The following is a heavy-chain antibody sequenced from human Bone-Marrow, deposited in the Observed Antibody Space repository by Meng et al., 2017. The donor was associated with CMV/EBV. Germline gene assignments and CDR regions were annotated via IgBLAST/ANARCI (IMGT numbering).Heavy chain of an antibody. CDR2: ISSSGSTI. D-gene: IGHD3-3*01. Sequence: GESLKISCAASGFTFSSYSMNWVRQAPGKGLEWVSYISSSGSTIYYADSVKGRFTISRDNAKNSLYLQMNSLRAEDTAVYYCARDEGVDFGSGPGGGKNYWGQGTLVTVSS. J-gene: IGHJ4*02. CDR3: ARDEGVDFGSGPGGGKNY. V-gene: IGHV3-48*04. CDR1: GFTFSSYS.